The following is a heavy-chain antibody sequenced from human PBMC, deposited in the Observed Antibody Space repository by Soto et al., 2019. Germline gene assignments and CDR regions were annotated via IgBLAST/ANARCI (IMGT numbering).Heavy chain of an antibody. CDR1: GGSISSSSYY. Sequence: SETLSLTCTVSGGSISSSSYYWGWIRQPPGKGLEWIGSIYYSGSTYYNPSLKSRVTISVDTSKNQFSLKLSSVTAADTAVYYWARDWIQYCSGGSCYQTPQRIFDYWGQGTLVTVS. CDR3: ARDWIQYCSGGSCYQTPQRIFDY. J-gene: IGHJ4*02. CDR2: IYYSGST. D-gene: IGHD2-15*01. V-gene: IGHV4-39*07.